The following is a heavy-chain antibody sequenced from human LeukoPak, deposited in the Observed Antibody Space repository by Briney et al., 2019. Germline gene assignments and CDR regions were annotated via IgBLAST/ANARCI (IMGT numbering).Heavy chain of an antibody. CDR2: IASSGRTR. J-gene: IGHJ4*02. D-gene: IGHD6-19*01. V-gene: IGHV3-48*03. CDR3: ALLAVASDFDY. CDR1: GFPFSFFE. Sequence: SGGSLRPSCAVSGFPFSFFEINWVRQAPGKGLEWVSNIASSGRTRYYADSVKGRFSISRDNAKNSLYLQMNTLRVEDTGVYYCALLAVASDFDYWGQGALVTVSS.